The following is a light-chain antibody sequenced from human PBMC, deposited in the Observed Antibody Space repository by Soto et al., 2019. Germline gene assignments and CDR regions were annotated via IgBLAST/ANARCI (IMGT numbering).Light chain of an antibody. Sequence: QSALTQPASVSGSPGQSITISCTGTSSDVGGYNYVSWYQQHPDKAPKLLIYEVSNRPSGVSNRFSGSKSGNTASLTIYGLQAEDEADYYCNSYGGSNTVAFGGGTKVTVL. V-gene: IGLV2-14*01. CDR2: EVS. CDR3: NSYGGSNTVA. CDR1: SSDVGGYNY. J-gene: IGLJ3*02.